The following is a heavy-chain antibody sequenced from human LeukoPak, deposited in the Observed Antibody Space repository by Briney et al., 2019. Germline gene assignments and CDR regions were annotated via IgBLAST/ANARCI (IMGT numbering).Heavy chain of an antibody. D-gene: IGHD3-9*01. J-gene: IGHJ4*02. Sequence: SETLSLTCTVSGGSISSSSYYWGWIRQPPGKGLEWIGNIYFSGSTYYNPSLKSRVTISVDTSKNHFSLKLSSVTAADTAVYYCARVYDILTGPNFDYWGQGTLVTVSS. CDR3: ARVYDILTGPNFDY. V-gene: IGHV4-39*07. CDR2: IYFSGST. CDR1: GGSISSSSYY.